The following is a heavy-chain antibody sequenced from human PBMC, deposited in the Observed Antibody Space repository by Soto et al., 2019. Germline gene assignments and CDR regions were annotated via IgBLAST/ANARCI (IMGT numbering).Heavy chain of an antibody. CDR3: ARTYDSNGYANEFDS. Sequence: QVVLQESGPGLVKPSETLSLTCSVSGRSITSYYWSWVRQPPVKGLEWIGYIYDNGITSQNPALKTRVTMSANTSQNQFSQKLTSVTGADTAVYFCARTYDSNGYANEFDSWGQGILVTVSS. CDR1: GRSITSYY. D-gene: IGHD3-22*01. J-gene: IGHJ4*02. V-gene: IGHV4-59*12. CDR2: IYDNGIT.